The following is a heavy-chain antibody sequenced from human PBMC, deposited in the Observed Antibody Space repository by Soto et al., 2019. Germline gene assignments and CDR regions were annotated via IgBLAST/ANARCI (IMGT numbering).Heavy chain of an antibody. J-gene: IGHJ5*02. Sequence: GASVKVSCKAFGGTFSSYAISWVRQAPGQGLEWMGGIIPIFGTANYAQKFQGRVTITADESTSTAYMELSSLRSEDTAVYYCARAIAAAGKFRFDPWGQGTLVTVSS. V-gene: IGHV1-69*13. CDR1: GGTFSSYA. D-gene: IGHD6-13*01. CDR2: IIPIFGTA. CDR3: ARAIAAAGKFRFDP.